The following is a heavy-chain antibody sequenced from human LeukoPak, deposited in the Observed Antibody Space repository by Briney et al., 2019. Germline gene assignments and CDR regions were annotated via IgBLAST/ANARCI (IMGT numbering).Heavy chain of an antibody. CDR2: IYSGGST. D-gene: IGHD3-16*01. J-gene: IGHJ6*02. V-gene: IGHV3-53*01. CDR3: ARVDFGGTYAMDV. Sequence: GGSLRLSCAATGITVSSNYMNWVRQAPGKGLEWVSVIYSGGSTCYGNSVKGRFTISRDNSKNTLYLQMNSLRAEDTAVYYCARVDFGGTYAMDVWGQGTTVTVSS. CDR1: GITVSSNY.